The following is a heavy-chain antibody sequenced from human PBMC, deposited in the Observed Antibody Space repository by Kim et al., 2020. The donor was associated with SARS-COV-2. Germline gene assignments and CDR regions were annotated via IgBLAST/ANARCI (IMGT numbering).Heavy chain of an antibody. J-gene: IGHJ4*02. CDR3: ATGPHYYDSSGYYFDY. Sequence: SVKGRFTISRDNSKNTLYLQMNSLRAEDTAVYYCATGPHYYDSSGYYFDYWGQGTLVTVSS. V-gene: IGHV3-30*07. D-gene: IGHD3-22*01.